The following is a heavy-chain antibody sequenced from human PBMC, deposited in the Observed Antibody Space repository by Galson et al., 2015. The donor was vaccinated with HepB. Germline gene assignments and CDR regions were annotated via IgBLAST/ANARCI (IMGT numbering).Heavy chain of an antibody. CDR2: ISYDGSNK. CDR1: GFTFSSYG. V-gene: IGHV3-30*18. J-gene: IGHJ5*02. D-gene: IGHD3-22*01. CDR3: AKEAEYYDSSGYYSMGFDP. Sequence: SLRLSCAASGFTFSSYGMHWVRQAPGKGLEWVAVISYDGSNKYYADSVKGRFTISRDNSKNTLYLQMNSLRAEDTAVYYCAKEAEYYDSSGYYSMGFDPWGQGTLVTVSS.